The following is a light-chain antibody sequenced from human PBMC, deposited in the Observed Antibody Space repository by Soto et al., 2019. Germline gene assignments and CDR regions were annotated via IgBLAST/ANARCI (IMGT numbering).Light chain of an antibody. CDR3: QQRTMWPFT. Sequence: VLTQSPTTLSMSPGERATLSCRASQSVSNNLGWYPQKPGQAHRLLSYDASSRATGIPARFSGSGSGTDFTLNISSLEPEAFAVYYCQQRTMWPFTFCQRTRRDI. V-gene: IGKV3-11*01. J-gene: IGKJ5*01. CDR1: QSVSNN. CDR2: DAS.